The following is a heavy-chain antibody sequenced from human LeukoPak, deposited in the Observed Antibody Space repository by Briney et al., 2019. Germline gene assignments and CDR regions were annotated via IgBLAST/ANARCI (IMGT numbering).Heavy chain of an antibody. V-gene: IGHV4-59*08. CDR3: ARHLRGYSYGPFDS. CDR1: DGSISSYY. D-gene: IGHD5-18*01. Sequence: SETLSLTCSVSDGSISSYYWSWIRQPPGKGLEWLGYIYYSGSTNYNPSLKSRVTIPLDTSKNQFSLQLSSVTAADTAVYYCARHLRGYSYGPFDSWGQGTLVTVSS. CDR2: IYYSGST. J-gene: IGHJ4*02.